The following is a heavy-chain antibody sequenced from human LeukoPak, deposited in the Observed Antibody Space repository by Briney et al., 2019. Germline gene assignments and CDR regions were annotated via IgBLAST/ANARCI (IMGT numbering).Heavy chain of an antibody. D-gene: IGHD3-22*01. V-gene: IGHV4-59*08. J-gene: IGHJ4*02. CDR3: ARRGYYDNSGYNFFDH. CDR1: GGSISSYY. CDR2: IYYNGDT. Sequence: PSETLSLTCTVSGGSISSYYWSWIRQPPGKGLEWIGYIYYNGDTNCNPPLKSRVTISVDTSKNQFSLKLFSVTAADTAVYYCARRGYYDNSGYNFFDHWGQGILVTVSS.